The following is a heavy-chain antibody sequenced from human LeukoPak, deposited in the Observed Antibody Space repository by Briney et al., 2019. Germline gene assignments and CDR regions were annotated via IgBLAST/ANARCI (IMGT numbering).Heavy chain of an antibody. Sequence: PGGSLRLSCAASGFTFSSYAMHWVRQAPGKGLEWVAFISYDGSSKYYADSMKGRFTISRDNAKNSVFLQMNSLRAEDTAVYYCARDRGGYWDYWGQGTLVTVSS. CDR2: ISYDGSSK. D-gene: IGHD2-15*01. J-gene: IGHJ4*02. V-gene: IGHV3-30*04. CDR1: GFTFSSYA. CDR3: ARDRGGYWDY.